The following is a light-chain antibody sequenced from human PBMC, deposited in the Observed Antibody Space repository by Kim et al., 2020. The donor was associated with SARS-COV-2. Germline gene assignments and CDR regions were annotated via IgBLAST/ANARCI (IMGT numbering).Light chain of an antibody. CDR1: QTIGNW. CDR2: KAS. V-gene: IGKV1-5*03. Sequence: SASVGDRVPLTCRASQTIGNWLAWYQHKSGKAPKLLIYKASSLESGVPSRFSGSGSGTEFTLTISSLQPDDFATYYCQQFDSSPSSFGHGTKLEI. J-gene: IGKJ2*03. CDR3: QQFDSSPSS.